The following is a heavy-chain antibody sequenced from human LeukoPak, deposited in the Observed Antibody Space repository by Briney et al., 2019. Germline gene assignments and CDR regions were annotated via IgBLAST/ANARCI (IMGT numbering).Heavy chain of an antibody. CDR3: ARGSSYCSSTSCFDY. V-gene: IGHV4-34*01. CDR2: INHSGST. J-gene: IGHJ4*02. CDR1: GGSFSGYY. Sequence: SETLSLTCAVYGGSFSGYYWSWIRQPPGKGLEWIGEINHSGSTNYNPSLKSRVTISVDTSKNQFSLKLSSVTAADTAVYYCARGSSYCSSTSCFDYWGQGTQVTVSS. D-gene: IGHD2-2*01.